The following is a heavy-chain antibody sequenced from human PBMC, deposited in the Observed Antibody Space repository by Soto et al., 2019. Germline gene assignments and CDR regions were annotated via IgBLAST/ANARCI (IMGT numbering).Heavy chain of an antibody. CDR1: GGSISSSSYY. CDR2: IYYSGST. CDR3: ARLRVVKNAFDI. V-gene: IGHV4-39*01. D-gene: IGHD2-15*01. Sequence: SETLSLTCTVSGGSISSSSYYWGWIRQPPGKGLEWIGSIYYSGSTYYNPSLKSRVTISVDTSKNQFSLKLSSVTAADTAVYYCARLRVVKNAFDIWGQGTMVT. J-gene: IGHJ3*02.